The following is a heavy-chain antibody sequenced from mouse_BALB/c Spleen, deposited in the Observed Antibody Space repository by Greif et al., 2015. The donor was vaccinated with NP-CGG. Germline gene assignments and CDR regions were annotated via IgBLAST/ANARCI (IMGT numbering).Heavy chain of an antibody. J-gene: IGHJ3*01. CDR2: IGPETGGT. Sequence: VQLQESGAELVRPGASVTLSCKASGYTFTDYEMHWVKQTPVHGLEWIGAIGPETGGTAYNQKFKGKATLTADKSSSTAYMELRSLTSEDSAVYYCQVFYDYGTYWGQGTLVTVSA. D-gene: IGHD2-4*01. CDR3: QVFYDYGTY. CDR1: GYTFTDYE. V-gene: IGHV1-15*01.